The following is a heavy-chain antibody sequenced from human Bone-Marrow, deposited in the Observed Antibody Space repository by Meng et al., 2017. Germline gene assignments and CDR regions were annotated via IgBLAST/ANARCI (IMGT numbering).Heavy chain of an antibody. CDR1: GYSISSGYY. CDR3: ARVYGYNRGVISA. D-gene: IGHD5-24*01. CDR2: IYHSGST. Sequence: SETLSLTCTVSGYSISSGYYWGWIRQPPGKGLEWIGSIYHSGSTYYNPSLKSRVTISVDTSKNQFSLKLSSVTAADTAVYYCARVYGYNRGVISAWGQGTLVTVSS. V-gene: IGHV4-38-2*02. J-gene: IGHJ4*02.